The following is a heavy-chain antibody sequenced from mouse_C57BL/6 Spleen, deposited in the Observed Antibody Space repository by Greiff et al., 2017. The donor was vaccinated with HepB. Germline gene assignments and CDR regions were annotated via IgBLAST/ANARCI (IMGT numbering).Heavy chain of an antibody. CDR2: IYPGDGDT. CDR3: ARGGGDYDDGDY. CDR1: GYAFSSYW. V-gene: IGHV1-80*01. D-gene: IGHD2-4*01. J-gene: IGHJ2*01. Sequence: VQLQESGAELVKPGASVKISCKASGYAFSSYWMNWVKQRPGKGLEWIGQIYPGDGDTNYNGKFKGKATLTADKSSSTAYMQLSSLTSEDSAVFFCARGGGDYDDGDYWGQGTTLTVSS.